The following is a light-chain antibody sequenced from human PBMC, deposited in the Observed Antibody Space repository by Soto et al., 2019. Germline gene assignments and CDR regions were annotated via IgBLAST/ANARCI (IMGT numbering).Light chain of an antibody. CDR3: QQYHVFSRT. CDR1: QDISNY. CDR2: DAS. Sequence: DIQMTQSPSSLSASVGDRVTITCQASQDISNYLNWYQQKPGKAPKLLIYDASNLEIGVPSRFSGSGSGTHFTFTISSLQPEDIATYYCQQYHVFSRTFGQGTKVEI. J-gene: IGKJ1*01. V-gene: IGKV1-33*01.